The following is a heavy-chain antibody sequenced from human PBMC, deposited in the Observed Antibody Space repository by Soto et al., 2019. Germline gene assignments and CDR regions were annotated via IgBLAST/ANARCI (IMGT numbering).Heavy chain of an antibody. CDR1: GFTFSSYA. J-gene: IGHJ1*01. CDR3: AKREGDGYSLAEFFQH. CDR2: VSGSGTMT. V-gene: IGHV3-23*01. D-gene: IGHD2-21*01. Sequence: PGGSLRLSCAASGFTFSSYAMSWVRQAPGKGLEWVSGVSGSGTMTYYADSVKGRFTISRDNSRNTLYLQMDSLRAEDTALYYCAKREGDGYSLAEFFQHWGQGTLVTVSS.